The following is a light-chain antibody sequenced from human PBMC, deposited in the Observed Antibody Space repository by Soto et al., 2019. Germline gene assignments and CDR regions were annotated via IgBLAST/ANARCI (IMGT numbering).Light chain of an antibody. J-gene: IGLJ2*01. Sequence: QSALTQPASVSGSHGQSITISCTGSSSDVGGYDYVCWYQQYPGKAPKLIIYAVTDRPSGVSNRFSGSKSGNTASLIISGLQAEDEADYYCSSYTTSSTVVFGGGTKVTVL. V-gene: IGLV2-14*03. CDR3: SSYTTSSTVV. CDR1: SSDVGGYDY. CDR2: AVT.